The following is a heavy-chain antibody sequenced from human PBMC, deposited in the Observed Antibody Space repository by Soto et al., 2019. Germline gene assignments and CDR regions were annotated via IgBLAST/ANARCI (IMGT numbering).Heavy chain of an antibody. CDR3: ARVDYYGSWNFDY. J-gene: IGHJ4*02. CDR2: INPNSGGT. CDR1: GYTFTGYY. V-gene: IGHV1-2*04. Sequence: ASVKVSCKASGYTFTGYYMHWVRQAPGQGLEWMGWINPNSGGTNYAQKFQGWVTMTRDTSISTAYMELSRLRSDDTAVYYCARVDYYGSWNFDYWGQGTLVTVSS. D-gene: IGHD3-10*01.